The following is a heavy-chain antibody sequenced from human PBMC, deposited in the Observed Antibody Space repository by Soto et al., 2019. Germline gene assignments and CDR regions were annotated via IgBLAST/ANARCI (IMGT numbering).Heavy chain of an antibody. D-gene: IGHD4-17*01. CDR1: GFTVHDNH. J-gene: IGHJ4*02. CDR2: IFNDAKT. Sequence: EVQLVESGGGLTQPGGSLRLSCAVSGFTVHDNHVTWVRQAPGKGLQCVSVIFNDAKTFYADSVKGRFTISRDPSKNMVFLQMNTLTVEDSAMYYCAGYGGNSVWGQGTLVTVSS. V-gene: IGHV3-53*01. CDR3: AGYGGNSV.